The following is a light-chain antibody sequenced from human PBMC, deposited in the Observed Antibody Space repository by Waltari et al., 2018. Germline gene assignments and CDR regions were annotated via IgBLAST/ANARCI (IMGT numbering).Light chain of an antibody. V-gene: IGLV2-14*01. CDR2: EVS. J-gene: IGLJ1*01. CDR3: SSHTSTVPHV. CDR1: SHDVGGYGL. Sequence: QSALTQPASVSGSPGQSITISCTGTSHDVGGYGLVSWYQQYPGKAPKLIIYEVSYRPSGISTRFSGSKSGNTASLTISGLQADDEADYYCSSHTSTVPHVFGTGTRVTVV.